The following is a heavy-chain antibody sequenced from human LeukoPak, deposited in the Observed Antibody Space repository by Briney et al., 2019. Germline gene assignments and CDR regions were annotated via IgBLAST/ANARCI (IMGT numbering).Heavy chain of an antibody. J-gene: IGHJ6*02. CDR1: GGTFSSYA. CDR3: ARDGYSYGNYYYYGMDV. Sequence: ASVKVSCKASGGTFSSYAISWVRQAPGQGLEWTGRIIPILGIANYAQKFQGRVTITADKSTSTAYMELSSLRSEDTAVYYCARDGYSYGNYYYYGMDVWGQGTTVTVSS. V-gene: IGHV1-69*04. D-gene: IGHD5-18*01. CDR2: IIPILGIA.